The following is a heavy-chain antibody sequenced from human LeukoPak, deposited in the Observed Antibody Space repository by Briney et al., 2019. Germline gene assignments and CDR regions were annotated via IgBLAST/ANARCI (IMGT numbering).Heavy chain of an antibody. D-gene: IGHD1-26*01. CDR2: IYYSGST. V-gene: IGHV4-59*01. CDR1: GGSISSYY. Sequence: SETLSLTCTVSGGSISSYYWSWIRQPPGKGLEWIGYIYYSGSTNYNPSLKSRVTISVDASKNQFSLKLSSVTAADTAVYYCARVRGELLTAFDIWGQGTMVTVSS. J-gene: IGHJ3*02. CDR3: ARVRGELLTAFDI.